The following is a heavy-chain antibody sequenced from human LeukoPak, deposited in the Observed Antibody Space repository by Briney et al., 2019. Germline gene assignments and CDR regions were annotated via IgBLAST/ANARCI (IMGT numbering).Heavy chain of an antibody. CDR2: INPNSGGT. J-gene: IGHJ4*02. CDR3: ARISGRTKGIDY. V-gene: IGHV1-2*02. Sequence: WINPNSGGTNYAQKFQGRVTMTRDTSISTAYMELSRLRSDDTAVYYCARISGRTKGIDYWGQGTLVXV. D-gene: IGHD2-15*01.